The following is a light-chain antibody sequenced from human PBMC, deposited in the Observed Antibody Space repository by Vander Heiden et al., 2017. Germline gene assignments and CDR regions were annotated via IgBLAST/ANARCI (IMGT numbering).Light chain of an antibody. CDR2: DNN. Sequence: QSVLTQPPSLPRPPRQRVTISCTGRGSTIGAGDGVHWYQQFPVTTPKLLIYDNNNRPSGVPDRFSGSRSGTSGSLAITGLQAEDEADYYCQSYDSKLSISMFGGGTKLTVL. V-gene: IGLV1-40*01. J-gene: IGLJ3*02. CDR3: QSYDSKLSISM. CDR1: GSTIGAGDG.